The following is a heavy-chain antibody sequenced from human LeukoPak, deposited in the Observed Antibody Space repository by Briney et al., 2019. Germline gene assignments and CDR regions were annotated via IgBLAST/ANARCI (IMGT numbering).Heavy chain of an antibody. D-gene: IGHD4-17*01. CDR1: GFIFSNYG. Sequence: GGSLRLSCAASGFIFSNYGMSWVRQAPGKGLEWVSSISGSATSHLYADSVKGRFTISRDNSKNTLYLQMNSLRAEDTAVYYCAAMTTVTTYGPNAFDIWGQGTMVTVSS. V-gene: IGHV3-23*01. J-gene: IGHJ3*02. CDR3: AAMTTVTTYGPNAFDI. CDR2: ISGSATSH.